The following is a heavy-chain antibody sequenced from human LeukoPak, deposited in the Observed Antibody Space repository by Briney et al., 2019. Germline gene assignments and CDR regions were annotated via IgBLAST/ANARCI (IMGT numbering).Heavy chain of an antibody. V-gene: IGHV3-49*04. CDR2: IRSKAYGGTT. CDR1: GFTFGDYA. J-gene: IGHJ6*03. D-gene: IGHD3-3*01. Sequence: PGGSLRLSCTAPGFTFGDYAMSWVRQAPGKGLEWVGFIRSKAYGGTTEYAASVKGRFTISRDDSKSIAYLQMNSLKTEDTAVYYCTRLDFWSGYYTSYYYYYYMDVWGKGTTVTVSS. CDR3: TRLDFWSGYYTSYYYYYYMDV.